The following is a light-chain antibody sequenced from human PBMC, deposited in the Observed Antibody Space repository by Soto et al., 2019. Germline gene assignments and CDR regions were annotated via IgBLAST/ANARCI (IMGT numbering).Light chain of an antibody. CDR1: SSDVGGYNY. CDR3: SSYTSSSTRCV. J-gene: IGLJ1*01. Sequence: QSVLTQPPSASGSPGQSVTISCTGTSSDVGGYNYVSWYQQHPGKAPKLMIYEVSKRPSGVPDRFSGSKSGNTASLTISGLQAEDEADYYCSSYTSSSTRCVFGTGTKVTVL. V-gene: IGLV2-8*01. CDR2: EVS.